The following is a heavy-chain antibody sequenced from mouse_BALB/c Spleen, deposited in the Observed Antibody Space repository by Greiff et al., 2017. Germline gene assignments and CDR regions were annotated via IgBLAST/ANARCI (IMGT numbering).Heavy chain of an antibody. CDR1: GFAFSSYD. J-gene: IGHJ2*01. CDR3: ARSVFFDY. CDR2: ISSGGGST. Sequence: EVQGVESGGGLVKPGGSLKLSCAASGFAFSSYDMSWVRQTPEKRLEWVAYISSGGGSTYYPDTVKGRFTISRDNAKNTLYLQMSSLKSEDTAMYYCARSVFFDYWGQGTTLTVSS. V-gene: IGHV5-12-1*01.